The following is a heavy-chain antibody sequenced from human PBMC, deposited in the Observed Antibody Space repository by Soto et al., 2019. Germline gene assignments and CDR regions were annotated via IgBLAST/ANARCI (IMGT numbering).Heavy chain of an antibody. V-gene: IGHV4-31*03. CDR1: GGSISSGGYY. J-gene: IGHJ5*02. D-gene: IGHD4-17*01. CDR2: IYYSGST. CDR3: AIAADLDYGVLNWYDP. Sequence: PSETLSLTCTVPGGSISSGGYYWSWIRQHPGKGLEWIGYIYYSGSTYYNPSLKSRVTISVDTSKNQFSLKLSSVTAADTALYYCAIAADLDYGVLNWYDPWSQGTLVTVSS.